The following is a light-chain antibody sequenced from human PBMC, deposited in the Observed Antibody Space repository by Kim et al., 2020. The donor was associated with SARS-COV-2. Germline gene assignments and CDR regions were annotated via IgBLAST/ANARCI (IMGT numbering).Light chain of an antibody. J-gene: IGKJ2*03. CDR1: QDINRF. CDR3: LQHKSYPYS. CDR2: HAS. Sequence: DIQMTQSPSAMSASVGDRVTITCRASQDINRFLAWFQQKPGKVPKRLIYHASTLQSGVPSRFSGSGSGTEFSLTISSLQPEGFATYYCLQHKSYPYSFGQGTKLEI. V-gene: IGKV1-17*03.